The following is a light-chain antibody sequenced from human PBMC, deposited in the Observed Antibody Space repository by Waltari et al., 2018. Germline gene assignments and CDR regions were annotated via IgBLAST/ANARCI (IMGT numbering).Light chain of an antibody. V-gene: IGKV3-15*01. CDR2: GTS. Sequence: EIVMTQSPVTLSVSPGERAALSCRPSQSVRTNLAWYQQRPGQHPRLLIYGTSTRATEIPARFSGSGSGTEFTLTISNLQPEDFATYYCQQSYSLLRLTFGGGTKVDIK. J-gene: IGKJ4*01. CDR1: QSVRTN. CDR3: QQSYSLLRLT.